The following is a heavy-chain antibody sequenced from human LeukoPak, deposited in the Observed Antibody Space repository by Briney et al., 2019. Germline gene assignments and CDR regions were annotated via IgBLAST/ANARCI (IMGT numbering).Heavy chain of an antibody. CDR2: ITSSSSYK. D-gene: IGHD3-22*01. CDR3: ARSSGYYDGSGYYY. J-gene: IGHJ4*02. V-gene: IGHV3-21*01. Sequence: GGSLRLSCVGSGFSFRSYTMNWVRQAPGKGLEWVSCITSSSSYKYYGDSVKGRFTVSRDNAEKSLYLQMDNLRAEDTAMYYCARSSGYYDGSGYYYWGQGTLVTVSS. CDR1: GFSFRSYT.